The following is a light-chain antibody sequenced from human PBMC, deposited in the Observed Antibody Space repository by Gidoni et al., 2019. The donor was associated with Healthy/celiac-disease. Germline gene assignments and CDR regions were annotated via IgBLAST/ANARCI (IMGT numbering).Light chain of an antibody. J-gene: IGLJ2*01. V-gene: IGLV3-10*01. CDR1: ALPKKY. CDR2: EDS. Sequence: SYELTQPHSVSVSPGQTARITCSGDALPKKYAYWYQQKSGQAPVLVIYEDSKRPSGIPERFSGSSLGTMATLTISGAQVEDEADYYCYSTDSSGNHRVFGGGTKLTVL. CDR3: YSTDSSGNHRV.